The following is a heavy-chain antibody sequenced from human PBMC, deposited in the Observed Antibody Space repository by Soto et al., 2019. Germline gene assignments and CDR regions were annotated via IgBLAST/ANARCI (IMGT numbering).Heavy chain of an antibody. Sequence: ASVKVSCKASGYTFTSYAIHWVRQAPGQRLEWMGWINAGNGNTKYSQKFQGRVIITRDTSAGTAYMELRSLRSEDTAVYYCATPIVAFYWGQGTLVTVSS. D-gene: IGHD5-12*01. CDR1: GYTFTSYA. J-gene: IGHJ4*02. CDR2: INAGNGNT. V-gene: IGHV1-3*01. CDR3: ATPIVAFY.